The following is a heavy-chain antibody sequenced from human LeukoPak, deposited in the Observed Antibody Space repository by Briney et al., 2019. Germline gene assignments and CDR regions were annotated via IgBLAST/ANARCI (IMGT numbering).Heavy chain of an antibody. Sequence: SETLSLTCAVYGGSFSGYYWSWIRQPSGKGLEWIGEINHSGSTNYNPSLKSRVTISVDTSKNQFSLKLSSVTAADTAVYYCARGGYCSGDSCAIDYWVQGTLVTVSS. V-gene: IGHV4-34*01. CDR1: GGSFSGYY. J-gene: IGHJ4*02. D-gene: IGHD2-15*01. CDR2: INHSGST. CDR3: ARGGYCSGDSCAIDY.